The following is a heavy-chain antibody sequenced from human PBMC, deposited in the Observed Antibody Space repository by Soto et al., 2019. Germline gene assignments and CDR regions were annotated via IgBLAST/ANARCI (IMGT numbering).Heavy chain of an antibody. CDR3: SKRPQYYYDSSGYGAIDY. V-gene: IGHV3-23*01. Sequence: EVQLLESGGGLVQPGGSLRLSCAASGFTFSSYAMSWVRQAPGKGLEWVSAISGSGGSTYYADSVKGRFTISRDNSQNTLYLQMNSLRAEATAVYYCSKRPQYYYDSSGYGAIDYWGQGTLVTVSS. J-gene: IGHJ4*02. CDR1: GFTFSSYA. CDR2: ISGSGGST. D-gene: IGHD3-22*01.